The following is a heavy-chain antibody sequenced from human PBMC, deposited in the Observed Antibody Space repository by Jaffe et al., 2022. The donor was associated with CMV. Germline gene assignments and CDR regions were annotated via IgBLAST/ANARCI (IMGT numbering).Heavy chain of an antibody. CDR2: IKQDGSEK. Sequence: EVQLVESGGGLVQPGGSLRLSCAASGFTFSSYWMSWVRQAPGKGLEWVANIKQDGSEKYYVDSVKGRFTISRDNAKNSLYLQMNSLRAEDTAVYYCARDIGTVTRKGKFYYYYYGMDVWGQGTTVTVSS. CDR3: ARDIGTVTRKGKFYYYYYGMDV. J-gene: IGHJ6*02. CDR1: GFTFSSYW. D-gene: IGHD4-17*01. V-gene: IGHV3-7*01.